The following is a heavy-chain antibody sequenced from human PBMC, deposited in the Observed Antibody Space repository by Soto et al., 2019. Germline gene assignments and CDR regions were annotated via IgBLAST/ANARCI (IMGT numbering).Heavy chain of an antibody. J-gene: IGHJ3*02. D-gene: IGHD3-10*01. V-gene: IGHV4-59*01. CDR3: AGLWGGAFDI. CDR2: IYYSGRT. CDR1: GGSISSYY. Sequence: QVQLQESGPGLVKPSETLSLTCTVSGGSISSYYWSWIRQPPGKGLEWIGYIYYSGRTNYDPSLKRRVAISVDTSKNQFSLKLSSVTYADTAVYYCAGLWGGAFDIWGQGTMVSVSS.